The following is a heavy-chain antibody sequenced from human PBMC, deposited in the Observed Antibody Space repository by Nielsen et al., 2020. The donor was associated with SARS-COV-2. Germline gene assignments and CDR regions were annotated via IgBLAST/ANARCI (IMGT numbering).Heavy chain of an antibody. CDR1: GGSISSSSYY. D-gene: IGHD6-19*01. Sequence: SETLSLTCTVSGGSISSSSYYWGWIRQPPGKGLEWIGSIYYSGSTYYNPSLKSRVTISVDTSKNQFSLKLSSVTAADTAVYYCARRQWLEGGWFDPWGQGTLVTVSS. J-gene: IGHJ5*02. CDR2: IYYSGST. V-gene: IGHV4-39*01. CDR3: ARRQWLEGGWFDP.